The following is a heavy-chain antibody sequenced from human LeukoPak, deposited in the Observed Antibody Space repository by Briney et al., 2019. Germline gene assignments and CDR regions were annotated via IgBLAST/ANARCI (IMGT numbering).Heavy chain of an antibody. V-gene: IGHV4-59*01. J-gene: IGHJ4*02. D-gene: IGHD6-13*01. CDR1: GGSISSYY. CDR3: ARVDSSSWRPMKFDY. Sequence: SAPLSLPCTVSGGSISSYYWSWIRQPPGKGLEGIGYIYYSGSTNYNPSPKSRVTISVDTSKNQFSLKLSSVTAADTAVYYCARVDSSSWRPMKFDYWGQGTLVTVSS. CDR2: IYYSGST.